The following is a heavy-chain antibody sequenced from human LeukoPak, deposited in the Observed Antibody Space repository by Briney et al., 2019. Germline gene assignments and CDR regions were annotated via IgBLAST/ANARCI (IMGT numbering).Heavy chain of an antibody. CDR3: ATSGSYNRAPDY. V-gene: IGHV4-39*01. CDR1: GGSISSSSYY. CDR2: IHYSGTT. J-gene: IGHJ4*02. Sequence: PSETLSLTCTVSGGSISSSSYYWGWIRQPPGKGLEWIGTIHYSGTTYYNPSLKSRVTISVDTSKSQFSLRLSSVTAADTAVYYCATSGSYNRAPDYWGQGTLVSVSS. D-gene: IGHD3-10*01.